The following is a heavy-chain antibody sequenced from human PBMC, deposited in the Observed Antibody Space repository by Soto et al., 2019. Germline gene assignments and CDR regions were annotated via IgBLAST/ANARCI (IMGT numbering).Heavy chain of an antibody. CDR1: GGTFSSYA. D-gene: IGHD6-13*01. CDR2: INPSGGST. Sequence: ASVKVSCKASGGTFSSYAISWVRQAPGQGLEWMGIINPSGGSTSYAQKFQGRVTMTRDTSTSTVYMELSSLRSEDTAVYYCAREETSSSWSKLDYWGQGTLVTVSS. J-gene: IGHJ4*02. CDR3: AREETSSSWSKLDY. V-gene: IGHV1-46*01.